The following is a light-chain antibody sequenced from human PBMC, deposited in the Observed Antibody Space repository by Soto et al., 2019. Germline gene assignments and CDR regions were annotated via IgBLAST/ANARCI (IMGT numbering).Light chain of an antibody. CDR1: GRGIESYYL. J-gene: IGLJ1*01. CDR2: EDN. V-gene: IGLV2-23*01. CDR3: GDYGGSSNYV. Sequence: QSVLNQPASVSGSPGQSGTIDCTATGRGIESYYLVSWYPQLPGTVPKLLIYEDNKRPSGLSNHCIGSRSGNTDALTISGLQSEDDADYYCGDYGGSSNYVFGTGTKLTV.